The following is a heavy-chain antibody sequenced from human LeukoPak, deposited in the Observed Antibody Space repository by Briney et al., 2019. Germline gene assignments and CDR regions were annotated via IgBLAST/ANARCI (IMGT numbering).Heavy chain of an antibody. CDR3: ARDPYGVEMATISAFDI. CDR2: ISYDGSNK. CDR1: GFTFSSYG. J-gene: IGHJ3*02. V-gene: IGHV3-30*03. D-gene: IGHD5-24*01. Sequence: GRSLRLSCAASGFTFSSYGMHWVRQAPGKGLEWVAVISYDGSNKYYADSVKGRFTISRDNAKNSLYLQMNSLRAEDTAVYYCARDPYGVEMATISAFDIWGQGTMVTVSS.